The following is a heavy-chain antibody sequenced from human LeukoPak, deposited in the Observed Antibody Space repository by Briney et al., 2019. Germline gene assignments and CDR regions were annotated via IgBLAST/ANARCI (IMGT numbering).Heavy chain of an antibody. CDR3: ARDDYGPFDY. V-gene: IGHV4-59*01. CDR2: IYYSGST. Sequence: PSETLSLTCTVSGGSISSYYWSWIRQPPGKGLEWIGYIYYSGSTNYNPSLKSRVTISVDTSKNQFSLKLSSVTAADTAVYYCARDDYGPFDYWGQGTLVTVSS. CDR1: GGSISSYY. D-gene: IGHD3-16*01. J-gene: IGHJ4*02.